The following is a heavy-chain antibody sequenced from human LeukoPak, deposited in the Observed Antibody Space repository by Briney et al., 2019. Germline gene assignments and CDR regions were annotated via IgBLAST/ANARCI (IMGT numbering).Heavy chain of an antibody. J-gene: IGHJ5*02. V-gene: IGHV3-48*02. CDR1: GFTFSSYS. CDR2: ISYSSSPI. CDR3: ARHRTSGWSEFVP. D-gene: IGHD6-19*01. Sequence: GGSLRLSCAASGFTFSSYSMNWVRQAPGKGLEWVSYISYSSSPIYYAEAVKGRFTISRDNVKKSLYLQMNSLRDEDTAVYFCARHRTSGWSEFVPWGEGALVTVSS.